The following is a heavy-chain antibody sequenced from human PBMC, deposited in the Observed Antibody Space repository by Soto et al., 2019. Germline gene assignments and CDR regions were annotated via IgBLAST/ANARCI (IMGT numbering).Heavy chain of an antibody. Sequence: QVQLVESGEGVVQPGRSLRLSCAASGFTFSSYGMHWVRQAPGKGLEWVAVIWYDGSNKYYADSVKGRFTISRDNSKNTLYLQMNSLRVEDTALYYCARDRGPYVDTARAAYWGQGTLVTVSS. CDR1: GFTFSSYG. CDR3: ARDRGPYVDTARAAY. D-gene: IGHD5-18*01. V-gene: IGHV3-33*01. CDR2: IWYDGSNK. J-gene: IGHJ4*02.